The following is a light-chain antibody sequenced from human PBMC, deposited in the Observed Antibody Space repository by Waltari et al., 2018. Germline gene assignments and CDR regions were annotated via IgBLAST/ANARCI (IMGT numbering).Light chain of an antibody. J-gene: IGLJ2*01. CDR2: DND. CDR1: SYLLGFTF. Sequence: QSVLTQPPSVSAAPGQKVTSSGSGSSYLLGFTFVSWYQQLPDTAPTLLISDNDKRPSGIPARFPASNSDRPVTLDITGRQPGDAAHYSWATWDRRLKSVFGGGTKVTVL. CDR3: ATWDRRLKSV. V-gene: IGLV1-51*01.